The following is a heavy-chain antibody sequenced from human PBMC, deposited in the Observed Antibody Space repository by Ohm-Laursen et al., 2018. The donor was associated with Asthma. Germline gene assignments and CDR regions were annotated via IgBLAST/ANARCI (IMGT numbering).Heavy chain of an antibody. V-gene: IGHV4-31*03. Sequence: TLSLTCTVSGGSISSGGCYWSWIRQHPGKGLEWIGYIYYSGSTYYNPSLKSRVTISVDTSKNQFSLKLSSVTAADTAVYYCARAVVVPAAIVYYGMDVWGQGTTVTVSS. J-gene: IGHJ6*02. CDR1: GGSISSGGCY. CDR3: ARAVVVPAAIVYYGMDV. CDR2: IYYSGST. D-gene: IGHD2-2*01.